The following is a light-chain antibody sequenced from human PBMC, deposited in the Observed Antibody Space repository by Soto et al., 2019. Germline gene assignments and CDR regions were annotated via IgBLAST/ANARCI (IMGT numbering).Light chain of an antibody. V-gene: IGKV3-11*01. CDR2: DAS. CDR1: QSVSNS. J-gene: IGKJ5*01. CDR3: QQRSDWIT. Sequence: EIVLTQSPATLSLSPGERATLSCRASQSVSNSLAWFQQKRGQAPRLLIYDASNRATGIPARFSGSGSGTDFTLTISSLEPEDFAVYYCQQRSDWITFGQGTRLEIK.